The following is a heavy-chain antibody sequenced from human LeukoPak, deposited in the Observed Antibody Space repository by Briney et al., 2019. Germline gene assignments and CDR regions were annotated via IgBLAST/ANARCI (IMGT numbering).Heavy chain of an antibody. CDR2: IHNSGST. J-gene: IGHJ4*02. CDR3: ARAGWYTLDN. Sequence: PSETLSLTCTVSGGSISSSSYYWGWIRQPPGKGLEWIGHIHNSGSTNYNPSLKSRVTISVDNSKNQFSLKMSSMTAADTAVYYCARAGWYTLDNWGQGTLVTVSS. D-gene: IGHD2-15*01. V-gene: IGHV4-61*05. CDR1: GGSISSSSYY.